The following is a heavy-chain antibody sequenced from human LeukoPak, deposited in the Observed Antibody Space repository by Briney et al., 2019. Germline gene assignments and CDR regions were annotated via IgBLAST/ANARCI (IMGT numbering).Heavy chain of an antibody. CDR3: ARDGVLRYFDSYYYYYMDV. Sequence: SETLSLTCAVYGGSFSGYYWSWIRQPPGKGLEWIGEINHSGSTNYNPSLKSRVTISVDTSKNQFSLKLSSVTAADTAVYYCARDGVLRYFDSYYYYYMDVWGKGTTVTISS. CDR2: INHSGST. J-gene: IGHJ6*03. D-gene: IGHD3-9*01. V-gene: IGHV4-34*01. CDR1: GGSFSGYY.